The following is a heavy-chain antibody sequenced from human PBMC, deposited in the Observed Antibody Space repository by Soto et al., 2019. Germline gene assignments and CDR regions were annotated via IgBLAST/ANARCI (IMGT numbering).Heavy chain of an antibody. V-gene: IGHV4-59*01. CDR1: GGSISTYY. CDR3: AREAAVSSNWIDP. Sequence: TLSLTCTVSGGSISTYYWYWIRQVPGKGLEWIGFIYHRGSTHYNPSLESRVTMSVDTSKNQFSLNLTSVTAADTAVYYCAREAAVSSNWIDPWGQGTLVTVSS. CDR2: IYHRGST. D-gene: IGHD3-16*01. J-gene: IGHJ5*02.